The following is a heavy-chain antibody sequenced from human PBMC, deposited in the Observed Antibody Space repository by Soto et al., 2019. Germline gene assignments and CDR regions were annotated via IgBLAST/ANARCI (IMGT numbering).Heavy chain of an antibody. CDR3: GRDPDYGDYWGNFFDS. D-gene: IGHD4-17*01. CDR1: GYTFAAYY. CDR2: INPTSGGT. J-gene: IGHJ4*02. Sequence: ASVKVSCKTSGYTFAAYYIHWIRQAPGQGLEWMGWINPTSGGTVYAQNFQDRVTMTRDTFINTAYMELRRLNSDDKAVFYCGRDPDYGDYWGNFFDSWGQVTPVPVSS. V-gene: IGHV1-2*02.